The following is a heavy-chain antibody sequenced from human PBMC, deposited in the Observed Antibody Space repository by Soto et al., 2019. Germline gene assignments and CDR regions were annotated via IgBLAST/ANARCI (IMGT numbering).Heavy chain of an antibody. CDR3: AGRSSLASVQVYFGEISNYNWFDP. CDR2: IYHSGST. D-gene: IGHD3-10*01. CDR1: NGSICRAICY. Sequence: SETLSLTCTVSNGSICRAICYWGWIRQPPGKGLEWIGSIYHSGSTYYNPSLQGRVTISVDTSKNQFSLKLSSVTAADTAVYFCAGRSSLASVQVYFGEISNYNWFDPWGQGTLVTVSS. V-gene: IGHV4-39*01. J-gene: IGHJ5*02.